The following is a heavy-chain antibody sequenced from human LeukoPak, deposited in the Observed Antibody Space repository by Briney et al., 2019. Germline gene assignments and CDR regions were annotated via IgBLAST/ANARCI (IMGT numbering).Heavy chain of an antibody. J-gene: IGHJ4*02. V-gene: IGHV3-23*01. Sequence: GRSLRLSCAASGFTFSSYSMNWVRQAPGKGLEWVSEITGSGGSTYYADSVKGRFTISRDNSKNTLYLQMNSLRAEDTAIYYCARELFDFDYWGQGTLVTVSS. CDR3: ARELFDFDY. D-gene: IGHD3-10*01. CDR1: GFTFSSYS. CDR2: ITGSGGST.